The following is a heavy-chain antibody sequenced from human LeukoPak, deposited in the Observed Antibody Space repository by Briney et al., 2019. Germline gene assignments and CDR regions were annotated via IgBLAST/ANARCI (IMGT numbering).Heavy chain of an antibody. CDR1: GYSISSGYY. CDR2: IYHSGST. V-gene: IGHV4-38-2*01. J-gene: IGHJ4*03. CDR3: ARVRVSGSYYPTLFDY. Sequence: SETLSLTCAVSGYSISSGYYWGWIRQPPGKGLEWIGSIYHSGSTYYNPSLKSRVTISVDTSKNQFSLKLSSVTAADTAVYYCARVRVSGSYYPTLFDYGAKGPRFTVSS. D-gene: IGHD3-10*01.